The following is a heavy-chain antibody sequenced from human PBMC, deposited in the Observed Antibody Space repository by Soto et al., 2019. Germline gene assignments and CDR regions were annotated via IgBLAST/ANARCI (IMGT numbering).Heavy chain of an antibody. CDR2: IIPIFGTA. CDR1: GGTFSSYA. CDR3: ARGRNRNYGYYYYYGMDV. D-gene: IGHD4-4*01. V-gene: IGHV1-69*06. Sequence: QVPLVQSGAEVKKPGSSVKVSCKASGGTFSSYAISWVRQAPGQGLEWMGGIIPIFGTANYAQKFQGRVTITADKSTSTAYMELSSLRSEDTAVYYCARGRNRNYGYYYYYGMDVWGQGTTVTVSS. J-gene: IGHJ6*02.